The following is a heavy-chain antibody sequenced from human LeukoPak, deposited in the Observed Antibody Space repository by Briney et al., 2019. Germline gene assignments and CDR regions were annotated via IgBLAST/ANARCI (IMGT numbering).Heavy chain of an antibody. CDR1: GGSPSSGTHY. V-gene: IGHV4-61*01. D-gene: IGHD3-3*02. CDR2: LYYNGNT. J-gene: IGHJ5*02. Sequence: SETLSPTCVLSGGSPSSGTHYWSWTRQPPRNGLEWSSCLYYNGNTDYNPSLKSRVTLSVDTSKNQFSLRLSSVTAADTAVYYCARAEHYIPEHWFDPWGQGTPVTVSS. CDR3: ARAEHYIPEHWFDP.